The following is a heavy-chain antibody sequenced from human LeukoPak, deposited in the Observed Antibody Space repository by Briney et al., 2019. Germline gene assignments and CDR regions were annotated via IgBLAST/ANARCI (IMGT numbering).Heavy chain of an antibody. CDR3: ARVQEGIVVVPAAPAIYYYYMDV. V-gene: IGHV3-53*01. CDR2: IYSGGST. CDR1: GFTVSSND. D-gene: IGHD2-2*01. J-gene: IGHJ6*03. Sequence: PGGSLRLSCAASGFTVSSNDMSWVRQAPGKGLECISVIYSGGSTDYADSVKGRLTISRDNSKNTLYLQMNSLRAEDTAVYYCARVQEGIVVVPAAPAIYYYYMDVWGKGTTVTISS.